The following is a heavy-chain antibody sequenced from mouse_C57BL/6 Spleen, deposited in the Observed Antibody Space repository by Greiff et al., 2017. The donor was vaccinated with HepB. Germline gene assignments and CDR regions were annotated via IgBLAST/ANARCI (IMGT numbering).Heavy chain of an antibody. D-gene: IGHD1-1*01. CDR2: IDPETGGT. V-gene: IGHV1-15*01. CDR1: GYTFTDYE. J-gene: IGHJ2*01. CDR3: TRPYYYGSSYDYFDY. Sequence: VQLQQSGAELVRPGASVTLSCKASGYTFTDYEMHWVKQTPVHGLEWIGAIDPETGGTAYNQKFKGKAILTADNSSSTASMELRSLTSEDSAVYYCTRPYYYGSSYDYFDYWGQGTTLTVSS.